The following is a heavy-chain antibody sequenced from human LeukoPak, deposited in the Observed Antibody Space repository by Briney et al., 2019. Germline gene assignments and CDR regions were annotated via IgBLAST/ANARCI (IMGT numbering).Heavy chain of an antibody. CDR3: ARGSSSWPYYYYYMDV. V-gene: IGHV4-59*01. J-gene: IGHJ6*03. CDR2: IYYSGST. CDR1: GGSISSYY. Sequence: SETLSLTCTVSGGSISSYYWGWIRQPPGKGLEWIGYIYYSGSTNYNPSLKSRVTISVDTSKNQFSLKLSSVTAADTAVYYCARGSSSWPYYYYYMDVWGKGTTVTISS. D-gene: IGHD6-13*01.